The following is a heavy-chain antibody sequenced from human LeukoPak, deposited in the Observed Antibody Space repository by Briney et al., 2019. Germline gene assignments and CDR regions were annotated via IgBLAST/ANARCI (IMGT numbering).Heavy chain of an antibody. CDR3: ARVTNSKPLDYYMDV. V-gene: IGHV3-23*01. CDR1: GFTFINYG. J-gene: IGHJ6*03. Sequence: PGGSLRLSCAGSGFTFINYGMIWVRQAPGKGLEWVSSVSGSGTSTHYADSVKGRFTITRDNSKNTLYLQMNSLRAEDTAVYYCARVTNSKPLDYYMDVWGKGTTVTVSS. D-gene: IGHD5-18*01. CDR2: VSGSGTST.